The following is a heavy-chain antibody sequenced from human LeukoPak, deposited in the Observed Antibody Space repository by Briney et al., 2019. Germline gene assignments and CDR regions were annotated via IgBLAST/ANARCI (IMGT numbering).Heavy chain of an antibody. CDR3: AILPSTDTAMVTDY. D-gene: IGHD5-18*01. V-gene: IGHV5-10-1*01. CDR2: IDPSDSYT. Sequence: PGESLRISCKGSGYSFTSYRISWVRQMPGKGLEWIGRIDPSDSYTNYSPSFQGHVTISADKSISTAYLQWSSLKASDTAMYYCAILPSTDTAMVTDYWGQGTLVTVSS. CDR1: GYSFTSYR. J-gene: IGHJ4*02.